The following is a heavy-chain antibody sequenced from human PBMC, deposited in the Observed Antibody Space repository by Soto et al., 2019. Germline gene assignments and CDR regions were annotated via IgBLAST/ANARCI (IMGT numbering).Heavy chain of an antibody. Sequence: PSETLSLTCTVSGGSVSSGSYYWCWIRQPPGKGLEWIGYIYYSGSTNYNPSLKSRVTISVDTSKNQFSLKLSSVTAADTAVYYCARSLVGYYYDSSGYYGYWGQGTLVTVSS. CDR3: ARSLVGYYYDSSGYYGY. CDR2: IYYSGST. J-gene: IGHJ4*02. CDR1: GGSVSSGSYY. V-gene: IGHV4-61*01. D-gene: IGHD3-22*01.